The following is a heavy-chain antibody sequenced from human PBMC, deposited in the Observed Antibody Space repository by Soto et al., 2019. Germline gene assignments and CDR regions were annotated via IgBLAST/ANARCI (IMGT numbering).Heavy chain of an antibody. J-gene: IGHJ4*02. CDR2: IIPILGIA. CDR1: GGTFSSYT. D-gene: IGHD2-15*01. V-gene: IGHV1-69*08. Sequence: QVQLVQSGAEVKKPGSSVKVSCKASGGTFSSYTIIWVRQAPGQGLEWMGRIIPILGIANYAQKFQGRVTITADKSTSTAYMELSSLRSEDTAVYYCAREARDCSGGSCYRYFDYWGQGTLVTVSS. CDR3: AREARDCSGGSCYRYFDY.